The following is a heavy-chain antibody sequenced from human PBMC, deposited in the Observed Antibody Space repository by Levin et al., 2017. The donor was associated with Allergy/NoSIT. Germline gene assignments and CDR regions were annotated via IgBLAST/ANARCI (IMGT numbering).Heavy chain of an antibody. V-gene: IGHV3-21*06. D-gene: IGHD6-6*01. CDR2: ISSSSSYI. CDR3: ARDYGSSSWDYSYYGMDV. Sequence: GESLKISCVASGFTFSTYSMNWVRQAPGKGLEWVSFISSSSSYIYYADSVKGRFTVSRDNAKNSLYLQMNSLRVEDTAIYYCARDYGSSSWDYSYYGMDVWGQGTTVPVSS. J-gene: IGHJ6*02. CDR1: GFTFSTYS.